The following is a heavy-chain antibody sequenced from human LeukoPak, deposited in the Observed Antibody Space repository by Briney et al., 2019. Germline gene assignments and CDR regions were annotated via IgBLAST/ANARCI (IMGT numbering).Heavy chain of an antibody. V-gene: IGHV4-34*01. Sequence: SETLSLTCAVYGGSFSGYYWSWIRQPPGRGLEWIGTVYYSGTTYYNPSLKSRVTMSVDTSKNQFSLKLSSVTAADTAVYYCARRETVDAWFDPWGQGTLVTVSS. CDR2: VYYSGTT. J-gene: IGHJ5*02. D-gene: IGHD6-19*01. CDR1: GGSFSGYY. CDR3: ARRETVDAWFDP.